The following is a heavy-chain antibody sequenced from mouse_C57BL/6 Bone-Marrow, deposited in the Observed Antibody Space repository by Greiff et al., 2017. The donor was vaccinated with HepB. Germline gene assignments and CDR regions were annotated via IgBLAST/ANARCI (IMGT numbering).Heavy chain of an antibody. D-gene: IGHD1-1*01. CDR1: GYTFTSYW. CDR3: ARECYYGSSPGFAY. Sequence: QVQLQQPGAELVKPGASVKMSCKASGYTFTSYWITWVKQRPGQGLEWIGDIYPGSGSTNYNEKFKSKATLTVDTSSSTAYMQLSSLTSEDSAVYSGARECYYGSSPGFAYWGQGTLVTVSA. V-gene: IGHV1-55*01. CDR2: IYPGSGST. J-gene: IGHJ3*01.